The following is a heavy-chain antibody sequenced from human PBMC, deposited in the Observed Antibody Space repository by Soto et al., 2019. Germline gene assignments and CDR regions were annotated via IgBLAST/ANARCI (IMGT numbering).Heavy chain of an antibody. Sequence: GASVKVSCKASGCIFSNYGFSWVRQAPGQGLEWMGGIIPLFGKPSYAQKFQGRLIISADASTNRAYLDLYSLTTEDAGIYYCALFESDDDVWGSFRSWGQGTPVTVSS. CDR2: IIPLFGKP. D-gene: IGHD3-16*01. J-gene: IGHJ5*02. V-gene: IGHV1-69*13. CDR1: GCIFSNYG. CDR3: ALFESDDDVWGSFRS.